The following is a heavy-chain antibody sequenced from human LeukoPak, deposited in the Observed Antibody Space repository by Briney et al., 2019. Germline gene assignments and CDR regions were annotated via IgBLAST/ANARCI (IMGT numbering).Heavy chain of an antibody. V-gene: IGHV3-74*01. Sequence: GGSLRLSCAASGNYWMHWFRQAPGKGLVWVSHINSDGSWTGYADSVKGRFTISKDNAKNTVYLQMNNLRAEDTAVYCCVSFYETNWGRGTLVTVSS. J-gene: IGHJ4*02. CDR2: INSDGSWT. CDR3: VSFYETN. D-gene: IGHD2-2*01. CDR1: GNYW.